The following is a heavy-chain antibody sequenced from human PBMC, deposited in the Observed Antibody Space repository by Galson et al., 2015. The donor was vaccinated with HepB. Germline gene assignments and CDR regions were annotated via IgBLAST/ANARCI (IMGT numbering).Heavy chain of an antibody. Sequence: SLRLSCAASGFTFSSYAMHWVRQAPGKGLEWVAVISYDGSNKYYADSVKGRFTISRDNSKNTLYLQMNSLRAEDTAVYYCARDQRWLVESPHYFDYWVQGTLVTVSS. CDR2: ISYDGSNK. D-gene: IGHD6-19*01. V-gene: IGHV3-30-3*01. J-gene: IGHJ4*02. CDR3: ARDQRWLVESPHYFDY. CDR1: GFTFSSYA.